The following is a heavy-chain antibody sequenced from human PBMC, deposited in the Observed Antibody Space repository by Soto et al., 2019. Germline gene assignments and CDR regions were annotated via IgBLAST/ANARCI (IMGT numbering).Heavy chain of an antibody. J-gene: IGHJ4*02. Sequence: SETLSLTCTVSGGSISSYYWSWIRQPPGERLEWIGYIYYNGNTNYNSSLKSRVTISIDTSKNQFSLKLNSVTAADTAVYFCARLAYTSGFTFDYWGRGTLVTVSS. CDR1: GGSISSYY. D-gene: IGHD5-18*01. V-gene: IGHV4-59*01. CDR2: IYYNGNT. CDR3: ARLAYTSGFTFDY.